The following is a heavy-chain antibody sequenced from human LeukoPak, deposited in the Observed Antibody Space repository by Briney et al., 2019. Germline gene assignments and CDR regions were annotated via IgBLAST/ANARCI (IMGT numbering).Heavy chain of an antibody. J-gene: IGHJ5*02. CDR3: ARVTEYYDFWSGYYSWFDP. Sequence: GGSVRLSCAASGFTFSYYYMNWVRQAPGEGLEWVSSISSGSSYIYYADSVKGRFTISRDNAKNSLYLQMNSLRAEDTAVYYCARVTEYYDFWSGYYSWFDPWGQGTLVSVSS. CDR1: GFTFSYYY. V-gene: IGHV3-21*01. D-gene: IGHD3-3*01. CDR2: ISSGSSYI.